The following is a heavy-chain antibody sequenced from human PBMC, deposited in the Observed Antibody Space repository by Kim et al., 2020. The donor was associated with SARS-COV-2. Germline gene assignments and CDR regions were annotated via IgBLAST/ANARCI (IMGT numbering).Heavy chain of an antibody. CDR2: IYYSGST. J-gene: IGHJ4*02. CDR1: GGSISSSSYY. D-gene: IGHD1-26*01. CDR3: ARQVPGWELLPFDY. Sequence: SETLSLTCTVSGGSISSSSYYWGWIRQPPGKGLEWIGSIYYSGSTYYNPSLKSRVTISVDTSKNQFSLKLSSVTAADTAVYYCARQVPGWELLPFDYWGQGTLVTVSS. V-gene: IGHV4-39*01.